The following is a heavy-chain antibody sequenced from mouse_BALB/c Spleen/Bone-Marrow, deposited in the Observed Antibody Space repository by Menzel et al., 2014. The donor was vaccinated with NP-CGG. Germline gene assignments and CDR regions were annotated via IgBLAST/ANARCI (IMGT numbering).Heavy chain of an antibody. CDR1: GLSFSNYW. Sequence: EVQGVESGGGLVQPGGSMKLSCVASGLSFSNYWMNWVRQSPEKGLEWVAEIRLKSNNYATHYAVSVNGRFTISRDDSKSSVYLQMNNLRAEDTGIYYCTRGYGNDFDYWGLDTTLTVPS. J-gene: IGHJ2*01. D-gene: IGHD2-1*01. V-gene: IGHV6-6*02. CDR3: TRGYGNDFDY. CDR2: IRLKSNNYAT.